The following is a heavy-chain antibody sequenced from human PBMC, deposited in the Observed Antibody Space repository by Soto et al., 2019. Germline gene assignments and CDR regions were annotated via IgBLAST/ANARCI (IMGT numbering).Heavy chain of an antibody. V-gene: IGHV3-23*01. D-gene: IGHD4-17*01. J-gene: IGHJ3*02. CDR3: AKGATVTFDAFDI. Sequence: EVQLLESGGGLVQPGGSLRLSCAASGFTFSSYAMSWVRQAPGKGLEWVSAISGSGGSKYYADSVKGRFTISRDNSKNTLSLQMNSLRAEDTAVYYCAKGATVTFDAFDIWGQGTMVTVSS. CDR2: ISGSGGSK. CDR1: GFTFSSYA.